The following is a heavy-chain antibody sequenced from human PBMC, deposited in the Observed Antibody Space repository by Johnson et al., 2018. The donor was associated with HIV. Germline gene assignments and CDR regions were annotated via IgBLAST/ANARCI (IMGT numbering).Heavy chain of an antibody. D-gene: IGHD3-10*01. Sequence: VQLVEPGGGLVKPGGSLRLSCAASGFSFSDYYMNWIRQAPGKGLEWVAVISYDGTNKYYADHVKGRFTVSRDNSKNTLYLQMNSLRDEDTAVYYCAKDLSSQLLWFIRDGFDVWGQGTMVTVSS. V-gene: IGHV3-30*18. CDR3: AKDLSSQLLWFIRDGFDV. CDR1: GFSFSDYY. J-gene: IGHJ3*01. CDR2: ISYDGTNK.